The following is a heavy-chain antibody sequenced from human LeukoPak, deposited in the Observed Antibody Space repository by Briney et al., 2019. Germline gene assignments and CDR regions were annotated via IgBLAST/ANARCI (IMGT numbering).Heavy chain of an antibody. CDR3: ARDQEGGAGSCYFDF. V-gene: IGHV3-7*01. D-gene: IGHD2-15*01. CDR2: IKEDGSEK. Sequence: AGGSQRLSCAASGFTFRNYWMSWVRQAPGKGLEWVANIKEDGSEKYYVDSVKGRFVISRDNGKNSLYLQMDRLRVEDTAIYYCARDQEGGAGSCYFDFWGQGALVTVSS. CDR1: GFTFRNYW. J-gene: IGHJ4*02.